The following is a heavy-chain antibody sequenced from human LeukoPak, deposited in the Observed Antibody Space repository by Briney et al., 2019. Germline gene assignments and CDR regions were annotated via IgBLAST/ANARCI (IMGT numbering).Heavy chain of an antibody. D-gene: IGHD2-15*01. Sequence: PGRSLRLSCAASGFTFSSYGMHWVRQAPGKGLEWVAVIWYDGSNKYYADSVKGRFTISRDNSKNTLYLQMNSLRAEDTAVYYCARDKEYCSGGSCYLAIDYWGQGTLVTVSS. J-gene: IGHJ4*02. CDR1: GFTFSSYG. V-gene: IGHV3-33*01. CDR2: IWYDGSNK. CDR3: ARDKEYCSGGSCYLAIDY.